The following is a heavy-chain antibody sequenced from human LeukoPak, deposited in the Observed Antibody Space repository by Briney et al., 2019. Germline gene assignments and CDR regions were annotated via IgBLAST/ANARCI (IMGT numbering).Heavy chain of an antibody. D-gene: IGHD1-26*01. J-gene: IGHJ4*02. Sequence: GGSLRLSCAASGFTFSSYSMNWVRQAPGKGLEWVSYISSSSSTIYYADSVKGRFTISRDNSKNTLSLQMNSLRAEDTAVYYCAGGWDLPFDYWGQGTLVTVSS. CDR2: ISSSSSTI. CDR1: GFTFSSYS. V-gene: IGHV3-48*01. CDR3: AGGWDLPFDY.